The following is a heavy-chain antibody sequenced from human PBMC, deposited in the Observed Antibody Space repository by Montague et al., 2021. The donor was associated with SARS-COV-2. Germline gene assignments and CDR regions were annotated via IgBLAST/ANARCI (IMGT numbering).Heavy chain of an antibody. Sequence: SETLSLTCAVYGGSLSGYDWSWIRQPPGKGLEWIGEINHSGSTKYNPSLKSRVSISVDTSKNQFSLKLNSVTAADTAVYYCARGQGVITMIVVGFTAAAHYFDYWGQGTLVTVSP. CDR2: INHSGST. CDR1: GGSLSGYD. CDR3: ARGQGVITMIVVGFTAAAHYFDY. D-gene: IGHD3-22*01. V-gene: IGHV4-34*01. J-gene: IGHJ4*02.